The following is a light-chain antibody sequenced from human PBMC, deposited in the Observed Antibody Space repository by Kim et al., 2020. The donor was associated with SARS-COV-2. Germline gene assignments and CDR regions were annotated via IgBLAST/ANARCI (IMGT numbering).Light chain of an antibody. V-gene: IGKV1-17*01. J-gene: IGKJ5*01. CDR1: QFISSY. Sequence: ASVGDRVTITCRASQFISSYLNWYQQKPGKAPKLLIYVASNLQSGVPSRFSGSGSGTEFTLTISSVQPEDFATYFCLQHSTYPITFGQGTRLEIK. CDR2: VAS. CDR3: LQHSTYPIT.